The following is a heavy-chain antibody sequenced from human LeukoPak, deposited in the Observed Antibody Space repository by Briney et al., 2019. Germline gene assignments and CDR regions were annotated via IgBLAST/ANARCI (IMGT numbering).Heavy chain of an antibody. J-gene: IGHJ3*02. CDR2: IWHDGSNK. V-gene: IGHV3-33*01. CDR3: ARDRSRMRAFDI. Sequence: GRSLRLSCAASGFTFSSYGMHWVRQAPGKGLEWVAVIWHDGSNKYYADSVEGRFTISRDNSKNTLYLQMNSLRADDTAVYCCARDRSRMRAFDIWGQGTMVTVSS. CDR1: GFTFSSYG.